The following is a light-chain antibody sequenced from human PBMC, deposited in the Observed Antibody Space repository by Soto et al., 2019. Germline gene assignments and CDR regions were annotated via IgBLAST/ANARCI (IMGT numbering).Light chain of an antibody. J-gene: IGKJ5*01. CDR3: QQYGTSPIT. V-gene: IGKV3-15*01. CDR2: GSS. Sequence: EIVMTQSPATLSVSPGERATLSCRASQSISSNLAWYQQKPGQVPRLLIYGSSSRATGIPAKFSGSGSGTDFTLTISRLEPADFAVYYCQQYGTSPITFGQGTRLEIK. CDR1: QSISSN.